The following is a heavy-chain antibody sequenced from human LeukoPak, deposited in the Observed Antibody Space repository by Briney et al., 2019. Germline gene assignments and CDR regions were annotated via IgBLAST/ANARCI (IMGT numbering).Heavy chain of an antibody. D-gene: IGHD3-16*01. J-gene: IGHJ4*02. CDR2: IYSGGST. Sequence: GSLRLSCAGSGFTVSSNYMSWVRQAPGKGLGWVSVIYSGGSTYYADSVKGRFTISRDDSKNTLYVHMNSLRSDDTAVYFCARDLFLGTPDFFDYWGQGTLVTVSS. CDR1: GFTVSSNY. CDR3: ARDLFLGTPDFFDY. V-gene: IGHV3-53*05.